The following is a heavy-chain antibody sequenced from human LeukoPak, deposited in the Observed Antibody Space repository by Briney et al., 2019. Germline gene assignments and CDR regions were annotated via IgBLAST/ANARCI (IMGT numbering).Heavy chain of an antibody. CDR3: ARGPIRFPDP. CDR2: ISYDGSNK. Sequence: GALRLSCAASGFTFSSYGMHWVRQAPGKGLEWVAVISYDGSNKYYADSVKGRFTISRDNSKNTLYLQMNSLRAEDTAVYYCARGPIRFPDPWGKGTTVTVSS. CDR1: GFTFSSYG. D-gene: IGHD3-3*01. J-gene: IGHJ6*04. V-gene: IGHV3-30*03.